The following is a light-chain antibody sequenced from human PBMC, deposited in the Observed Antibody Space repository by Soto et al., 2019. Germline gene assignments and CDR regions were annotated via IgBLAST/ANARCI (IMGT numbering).Light chain of an antibody. CDR1: QSVSSN. V-gene: IGKV3-20*01. J-gene: IGKJ1*01. CDR2: GAS. CDR3: QQYGSSPWT. Sequence: TQSPATLSVSPGDRATLSCRASQSVSSNLAWYQQKPGQAPRFLIYGASTRATGIPARFSGSGSGTDFTLTISRLEPEDFAVYYCQQYGSSPWTFGQGTKVDIK.